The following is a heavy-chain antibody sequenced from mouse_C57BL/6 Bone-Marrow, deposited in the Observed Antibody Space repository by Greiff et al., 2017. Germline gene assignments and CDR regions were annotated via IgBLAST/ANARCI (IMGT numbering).Heavy chain of an antibody. CDR1: GYSITSGYY. Sequence: EVQLQESGPGLVKPSQSLSLTCSITGYSITSGYYWNWIRQFPGNKLEWMGYISYDGSNNYNPSLKNRISITRDTSKNQFFLKLNSVTTEDTATYYCAREGAYSNYEDAMDYWGQGTSVTVSS. V-gene: IGHV3-6*01. D-gene: IGHD2-5*01. J-gene: IGHJ4*01. CDR2: ISYDGSN. CDR3: AREGAYSNYEDAMDY.